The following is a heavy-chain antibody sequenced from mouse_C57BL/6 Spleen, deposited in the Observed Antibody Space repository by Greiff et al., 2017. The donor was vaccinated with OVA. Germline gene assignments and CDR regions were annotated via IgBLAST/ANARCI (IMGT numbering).Heavy chain of an antibody. J-gene: IGHJ3*01. CDR3: ARYGYYGSSYAWFAD. CDR1: GYTFTSYW. D-gene: IGHD1-1*01. V-gene: IGHV1-69*01. CDR2: IDPSDSYT. Sequence: QVQLQQPGAELVMPGASVKLSCKASGYTFTSYWMHWVKQRPGQGLEWIGEIDPSDSYTNYNQKFKGKSTLTVDKSSSTAYMQLSSLTSEDSAVYYCARYGYYGSSYAWFADWGQGTLVTVSA.